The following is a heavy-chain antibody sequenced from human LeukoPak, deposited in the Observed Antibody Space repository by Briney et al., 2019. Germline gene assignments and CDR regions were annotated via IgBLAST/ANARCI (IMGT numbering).Heavy chain of an antibody. CDR2: IYTSGST. Sequence: SEPLSLTCTVSGGSISSGSYYWSWIRQPAGKGLEWIGRIYTSGSTNYNPSLKSRVTISVDTSKNQFSLKLSSVTAADTAVYYCARDRGPTGDDAFDIWGQGTMVTVSS. CDR3: ARDRGPTGDDAFDI. J-gene: IGHJ3*02. CDR1: GGSISSGSYY. V-gene: IGHV4-61*02. D-gene: IGHD2-21*02.